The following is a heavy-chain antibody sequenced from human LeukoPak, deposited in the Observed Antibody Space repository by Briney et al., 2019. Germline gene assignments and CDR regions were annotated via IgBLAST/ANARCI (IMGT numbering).Heavy chain of an antibody. Sequence: ASVKVSCKASGYTFTGYYMHWVRQAPGQGLEWMGWINPKSGGTNYAQKFQGRVTMTRDTSISAAYMELSRLRSDDTAVYYCARMGVVSSWRPFDYWGQGTLVTVSS. V-gene: IGHV1-2*02. CDR3: ARMGVVSSWRPFDY. D-gene: IGHD6-13*01. J-gene: IGHJ4*02. CDR1: GYTFTGYY. CDR2: INPKSGGT.